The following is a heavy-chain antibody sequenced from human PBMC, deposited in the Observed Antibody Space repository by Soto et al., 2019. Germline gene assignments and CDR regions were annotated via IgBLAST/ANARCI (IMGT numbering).Heavy chain of an antibody. V-gene: IGHV4-39*01. Sequence: QLQLQESGPGLVKPSATLSITCTVSGCSISSSRYYCGWIRQPPGNALEWAGSIYYSGSTYYNPSLKRRVTISADTANNQFDMKMSSVTAADLAVYYCARLGYCSGGSCYYYYYGMDVWCQGTTVTVSS. D-gene: IGHD2-15*01. CDR2: IYYSGST. CDR1: GCSISSSRYY. J-gene: IGHJ6*02. CDR3: ARLGYCSGGSCYYYYYGMDV.